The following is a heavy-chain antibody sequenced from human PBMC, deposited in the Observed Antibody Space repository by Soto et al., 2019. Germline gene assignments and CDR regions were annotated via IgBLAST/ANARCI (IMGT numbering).Heavy chain of an antibody. D-gene: IGHD6-6*01. CDR1: GFSVSARGVG. Sequence: SGPTLVNPTQTLTLTCTVSGFSVSARGVGVGWIRHPPGKALEWLGIIYWNDDKRYSPSLNSRLTNNKDTSKNQVVLTMTNMDPVDTATYYCEHSPWGAAPDHWGQGTPVTVSS. CDR3: EHSPWGAAPDH. J-gene: IGHJ4*02. V-gene: IGHV2-5*01. CDR2: IYWNDDK.